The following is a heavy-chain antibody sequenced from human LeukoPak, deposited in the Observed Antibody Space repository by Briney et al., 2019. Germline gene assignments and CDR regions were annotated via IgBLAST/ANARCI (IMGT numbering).Heavy chain of an antibody. D-gene: IGHD3-22*01. CDR1: GGSFSGYY. V-gene: IGHV4-34*01. J-gene: IGHJ4*02. CDR2: INHSGST. CDR3: ARRQSLNSSGYYAHDY. Sequence: PSETLSLTCAVYGGSFSGYYWSWIRQPPGKGLEWIGEINHSGSTNYNPSLKSRVTISVDTSKNQFPLKLSSVTPGDTAVYYCARRQSLNSSGYYAHDYWGQGTLVTVSS.